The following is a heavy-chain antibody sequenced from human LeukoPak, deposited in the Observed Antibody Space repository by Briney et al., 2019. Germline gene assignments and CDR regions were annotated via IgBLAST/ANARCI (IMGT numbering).Heavy chain of an antibody. J-gene: IGHJ5*01. D-gene: IGHD1-1*01. Sequence: SQTLSLTCTISGDSVSSNSATWDWTRQSPSRGLEWLGRTYYRSKWFSDYGLSVNSRITFNPDTSKNQFSLQLSSVTPEDTAIYYCARLTGNSWFDYWGQGILVTVSS. CDR3: ARLTGNSWFDY. CDR2: TYYRSKWFS. V-gene: IGHV6-1*01. CDR1: GDSVSSNSAT.